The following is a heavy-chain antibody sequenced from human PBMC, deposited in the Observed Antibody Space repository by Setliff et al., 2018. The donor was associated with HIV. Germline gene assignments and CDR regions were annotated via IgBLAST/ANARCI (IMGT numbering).Heavy chain of an antibody. CDR3: AREMEPPYTVTTFGIFQH. D-gene: IGHD4-17*01. CDR2: ISAYNGNT. CDR1: GYTFTSYG. Sequence: ASVKVSCKASGYTFTSYGISWVRQAPGQGLEWMGWISAYNGNTNYAQKLQGRVTMTTDASTSTAYMELRSLRSDDTAVYYCAREMEPPYTVTTFGIFQHWGQGTLGTVSS. J-gene: IGHJ1*01. V-gene: IGHV1-18*01.